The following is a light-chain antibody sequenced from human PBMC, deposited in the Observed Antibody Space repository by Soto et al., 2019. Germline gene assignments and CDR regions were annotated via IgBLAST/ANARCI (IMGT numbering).Light chain of an antibody. CDR3: QQYDNWPPWT. V-gene: IGKV3-15*01. Sequence: EIVMTQSPATLSVSPGERVTLSCRASQSVRTNVAWFQQKPGQTPRLLIYGASTRATGIPGRFSGSGSETEFTLTISSLQSDDFAVYYCQQYDNWPPWTFGQGTKVEIK. CDR1: QSVRTN. CDR2: GAS. J-gene: IGKJ1*01.